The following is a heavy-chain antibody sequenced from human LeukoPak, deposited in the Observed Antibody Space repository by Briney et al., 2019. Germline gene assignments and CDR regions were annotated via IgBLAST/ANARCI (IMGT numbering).Heavy chain of an antibody. V-gene: IGHV3-23*01. Sequence: GGSLRLSCTASGFTFSSYGMSWVRQAPGKGLEWVAWISGSGGTTYYSDSVKGRFTISRDKSKNTLYLQMNSLRSEDTAVYYCSKAGGSGSYPPSNWFDPWGQGALVTVSS. CDR3: SKAGGSGSYPPSNWFDP. CDR1: GFTFSSYG. CDR2: ISGSGGTT. D-gene: IGHD3-10*01. J-gene: IGHJ5*02.